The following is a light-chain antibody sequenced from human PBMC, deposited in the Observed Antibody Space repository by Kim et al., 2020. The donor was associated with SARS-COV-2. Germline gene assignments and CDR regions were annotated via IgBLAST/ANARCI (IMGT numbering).Light chain of an antibody. Sequence: ASVGDRVTITCRASQGISNYLAWYQQKPGKVPKLLIYAASALQSGVPSRFSGSGSGTDFTLTISSLQPEDVATYYCQKYNSALFTFGPGTKVDIK. CDR1: QGISNY. V-gene: IGKV1-27*01. CDR3: QKYNSALFT. J-gene: IGKJ3*01. CDR2: AAS.